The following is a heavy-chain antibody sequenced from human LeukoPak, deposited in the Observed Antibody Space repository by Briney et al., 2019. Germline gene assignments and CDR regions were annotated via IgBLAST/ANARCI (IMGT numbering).Heavy chain of an antibody. D-gene: IGHD6-13*01. CDR1: GGSISSYY. J-gene: IGHJ4*02. Sequence: SETLSLTCTVSGGSISSYYWSWIRQPPGKGLEWIGEINHSGSTNYNPSLKSRVTISVDTSKNQFSLKLSSVTAADTAVYYCARVKGSSSSRDWGQGTLVTVSS. CDR3: ARVKGSSSSRD. CDR2: INHSGST. V-gene: IGHV4-34*01.